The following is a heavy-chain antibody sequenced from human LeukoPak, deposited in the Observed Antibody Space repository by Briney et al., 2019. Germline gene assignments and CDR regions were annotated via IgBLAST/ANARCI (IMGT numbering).Heavy chain of an antibody. CDR2: IIPILGIA. J-gene: IGHJ4*02. CDR3: ARVTWGYYFDY. D-gene: IGHD3-16*01. CDR1: GYTFTSYG. Sequence: SVKVSCKASGYTFTSYGISWVRQAPGQGLEWMGRIIPILGIANYAQKFQGRVTITADKSTSTAYMELSSLRSEDTAVYYCARVTWGYYFDYWGQGTLVTVSS. V-gene: IGHV1-69*04.